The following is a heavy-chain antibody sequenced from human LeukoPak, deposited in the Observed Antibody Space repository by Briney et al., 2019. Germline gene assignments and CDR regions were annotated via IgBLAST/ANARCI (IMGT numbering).Heavy chain of an antibody. Sequence: GASVKVPCKASGGTFSSYAISWVRQAPGQGLEWMGRIIPILGIANYAQKFQGRVTITADKSTSTAYMELSSLRSEDTAVYYCAREGAWYGMDVWGQGTTVTVSS. J-gene: IGHJ6*02. V-gene: IGHV1-69*04. CDR2: IIPILGIA. CDR3: AREGAWYGMDV. D-gene: IGHD1-26*01. CDR1: GGTFSSYA.